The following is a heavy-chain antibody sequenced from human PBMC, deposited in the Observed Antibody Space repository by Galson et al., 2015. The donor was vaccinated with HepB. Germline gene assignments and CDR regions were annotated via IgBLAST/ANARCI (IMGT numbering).Heavy chain of an antibody. D-gene: IGHD5-12*01. CDR2: IYYSGST. CDR1: GGSISSYY. Sequence: SETLSLTCTVSGGSISSYYWSWIRQPPGKGLEWVGYIYYSGSTNYNPSLKSRVTISVDTSKNQFSLKLSSVTAADTAVYYCARHDRTRYSGYANWGQGTLVTVSS. V-gene: IGHV4-59*08. J-gene: IGHJ4*02. CDR3: ARHDRTRYSGYAN.